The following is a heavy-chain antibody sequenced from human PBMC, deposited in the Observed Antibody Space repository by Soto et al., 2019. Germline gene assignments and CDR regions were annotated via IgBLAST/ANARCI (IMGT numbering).Heavy chain of an antibody. CDR2: ISSGSSYI. CDR1: GFTFSTYT. V-gene: IGHV3-21*01. CDR3: ARGVYYFDY. J-gene: IGHJ4*02. Sequence: EVQLVESGGGLVKPGGSLRLSCAASGFTFSTYTLNWVRQAPGKGLEWVSSISSGSSYIYYAGSVKGRFTISRDNAKNSLYLQMNSLRAEDTAVYYCARGVYYFDYWGQGTLVTGSS.